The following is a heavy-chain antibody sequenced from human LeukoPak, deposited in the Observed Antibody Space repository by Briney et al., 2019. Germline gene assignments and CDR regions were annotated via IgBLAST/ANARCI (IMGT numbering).Heavy chain of an antibody. D-gene: IGHD3-10*01. CDR1: GGSISSYY. CDR2: IYYSGST. CDR3: ARYPHYYGSGSITDDAFDI. V-gene: IGHV4-59*08. J-gene: IGHJ3*02. Sequence: SETLSLTCTVSGGSISSYYWGWIRQPPGKGLEVIGYIYYSGSTNYNPSLKSRVTISVDTSKNQFSLKLSSVTAADTAVYYCARYPHYYGSGSITDDAFDIWGQGTMVTVSS.